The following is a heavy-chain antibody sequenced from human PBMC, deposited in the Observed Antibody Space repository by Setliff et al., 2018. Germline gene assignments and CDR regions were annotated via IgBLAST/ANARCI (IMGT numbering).Heavy chain of an antibody. CDR1: GGSFSSFS. CDR3: ATETGGSGYYY. CDR2: FDPEDGET. V-gene: IGHV1-24*01. D-gene: IGHD3-22*01. Sequence: GASVKVSCKASGGSFSSFSIHWVRQAPGKGLEWMGGFDPEDGETIYAQKFQGRVTMTEDTSTDTAYMELSSLRSEDTAVYYCATETGGSGYYYWGQGTLVTVSS. J-gene: IGHJ4*02.